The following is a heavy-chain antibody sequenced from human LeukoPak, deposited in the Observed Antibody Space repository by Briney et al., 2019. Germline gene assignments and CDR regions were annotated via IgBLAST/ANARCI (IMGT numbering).Heavy chain of an antibody. CDR2: ISSSSSYI. J-gene: IGHJ4*02. CDR1: GFTFSSYE. Sequence: GGSLRLSCAASGFTFSSYEMNWVRQAPGKGLEWVSSISSSSSYIYYADSVKGRFTISRDDAKNSLYLQMNSLRVEGTAVYYCARSADMGLQLTWLKYWGQGILVTVSS. CDR3: ARSADMGLQLTWLKY. V-gene: IGHV3-21*01. D-gene: IGHD5-24*01.